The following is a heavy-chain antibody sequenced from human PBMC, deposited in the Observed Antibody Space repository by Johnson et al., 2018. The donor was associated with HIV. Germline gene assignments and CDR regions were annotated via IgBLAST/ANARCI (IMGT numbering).Heavy chain of an antibody. J-gene: IGHJ3*02. D-gene: IGHD6-19*01. CDR3: TSGKSWLAVDAFDI. V-gene: IGHV3-30*02. Sequence: QVQLVESGGGVVQPGGSLRLSCVASGFTFRSYDMHWVRQAPGKGLEWVAFIRYDGSNKYYADSVKGRFTISRDDSKNTAYLQMNSLKTEDTAVYYCTSGKSWLAVDAFDIWGQGTMVTVSS. CDR2: IRYDGSNK. CDR1: GFTFRSYD.